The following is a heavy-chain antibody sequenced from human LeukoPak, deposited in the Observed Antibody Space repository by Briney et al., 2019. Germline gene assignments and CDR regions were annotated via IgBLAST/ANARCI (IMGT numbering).Heavy chain of an antibody. D-gene: IGHD3-10*01. Sequence: GGSLRLSCAASGFTFSSYNMYWVRQAPGQGLEWVSSITSSGGSIYYADSVRGRFTISRDNAKNSLYLQMNSLRAEDTAVYYCATSFGATRGYWGQGTLVTVSS. CDR3: ATSFGATRGY. CDR1: GFTFSSYN. V-gene: IGHV3-21*01. CDR2: ITSSGGSI. J-gene: IGHJ4*02.